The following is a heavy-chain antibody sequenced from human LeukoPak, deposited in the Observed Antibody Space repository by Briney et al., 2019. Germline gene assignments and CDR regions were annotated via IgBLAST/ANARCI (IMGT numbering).Heavy chain of an antibody. CDR2: VRYDGSQK. CDR1: GFTFSSYD. CDR3: AKDGAWLRFDD. V-gene: IGHV3-30*02. D-gene: IGHD5-12*01. J-gene: IGHJ4*02. Sequence: GGSLRLSCAASGFTFSSYDMYWVRQAPGKGLDWVAFVRYDGSQKYYADSVKGRFTLSRDNSKNTLYLQMNSLRAEDTAVFYCAKDGAWLRFDDWGQGTLVTVS.